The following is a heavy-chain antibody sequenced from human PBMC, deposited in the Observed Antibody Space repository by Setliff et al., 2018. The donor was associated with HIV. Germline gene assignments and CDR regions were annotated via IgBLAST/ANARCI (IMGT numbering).Heavy chain of an antibody. CDR2: IDSNNGNR. CDR3: VRLTADRTNYYYYMDV. V-gene: IGHV1-18*01. Sequence: GASVKVSCKASGYSLSTYAISWVRQAPGQGREWMGWIDSNNGNRNFAQKFRGIVTMTTDISTNTAYMEVRSLSFDDTAVYYCVRLTADRTNYYYYMDVWGKGTXXXVSS. CDR1: GYSLSTYA. J-gene: IGHJ6*03. D-gene: IGHD2-8*01.